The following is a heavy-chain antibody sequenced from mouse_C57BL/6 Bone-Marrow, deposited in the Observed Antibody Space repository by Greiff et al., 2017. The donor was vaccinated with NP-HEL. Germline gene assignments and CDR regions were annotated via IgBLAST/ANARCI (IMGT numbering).Heavy chain of an antibody. J-gene: IGHJ3*01. CDR2: IDPSDSYT. Sequence: QVQLQQPGAELVKPGASVKLSCKASGYTFTSYWMQWVKQRPGQGLEWIGEIDPSDSYTNYNQEFKGKATLTVDTSSRQAFLQLSNLTTEDSAVDYLSYCDYDSWFAYWGQGTLVTVSA. CDR1: GYTFTSYW. V-gene: IGHV1-50*01. D-gene: IGHD2-4*01. CDR3: SYCDYDSWFAY.